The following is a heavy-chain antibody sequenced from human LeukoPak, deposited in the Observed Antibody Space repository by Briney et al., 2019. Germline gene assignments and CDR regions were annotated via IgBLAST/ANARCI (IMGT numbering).Heavy chain of an antibody. CDR1: GYTFTSYG. Sequence: GASVKVSCKASGYTFTSYGISWVRQAPGQGLEWMGWISAYNGNTNYAQKLQGRVTMTTDTSTSTAYMELKNLRSDDTAVYYCARGHRGDSSAWTYYYYYMDVWGKGTTVTVSS. CDR2: ISAYNGNT. CDR3: ARGHRGDSSAWTYYYYYMDV. V-gene: IGHV1-18*01. D-gene: IGHD6-19*01. J-gene: IGHJ6*03.